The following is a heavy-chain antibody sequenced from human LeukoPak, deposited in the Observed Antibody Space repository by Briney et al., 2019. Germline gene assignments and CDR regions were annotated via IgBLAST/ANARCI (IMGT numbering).Heavy chain of an antibody. V-gene: IGHV4-39*07. D-gene: IGHD3-22*01. CDR2: IYYSGNT. CDR1: GGSISSSSYY. J-gene: IGHJ4*02. Sequence: PSETLSLTCTVSGGSISSSSYYCGWIRQPPGKGLEWIGSIYYSGNTYYNPSLKSRVTISVDTSKNQFSLKLSSVTAADTAVYYCARLTYYYDSSGYYWGSGDYYFDYWGQGTLVTVSS. CDR3: ARLTYYYDSSGYYWGSGDYYFDY.